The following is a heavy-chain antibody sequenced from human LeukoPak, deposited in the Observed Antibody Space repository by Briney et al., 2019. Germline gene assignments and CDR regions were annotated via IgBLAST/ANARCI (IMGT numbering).Heavy chain of an antibody. Sequence: GSLRLSCAASGFTFSSYWMSWVRQAPGKGLEWVANIKQDGSEKYYVDSVKGRFTISRDNAKNSLYLQMNSLRAEDTAVYYCAKRGSGYLDAFDIWGQGTMVTVSS. D-gene: IGHD3-22*01. CDR3: AKRGSGYLDAFDI. V-gene: IGHV3-7*03. CDR2: IKQDGSEK. J-gene: IGHJ3*02. CDR1: GFTFSSYW.